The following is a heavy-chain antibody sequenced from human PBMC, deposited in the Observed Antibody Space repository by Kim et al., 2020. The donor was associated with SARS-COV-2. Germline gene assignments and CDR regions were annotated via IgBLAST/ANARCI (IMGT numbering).Heavy chain of an antibody. Sequence: GGSLRLSCAASGFTFDDYAMHLVRQAPGKGLEWVSGISWNSGSIGYADSVKGRFTISRDNAKNSLYLQMNSLRAEDTALYYCAKDLAMTTVTGVYYYYDMDVWGQGTTVTVSS. CDR1: GFTFDDYA. J-gene: IGHJ6*02. CDR2: ISWNSGSI. CDR3: AKDLAMTTVTGVYYYYDMDV. D-gene: IGHD4-4*01. V-gene: IGHV3-9*01.